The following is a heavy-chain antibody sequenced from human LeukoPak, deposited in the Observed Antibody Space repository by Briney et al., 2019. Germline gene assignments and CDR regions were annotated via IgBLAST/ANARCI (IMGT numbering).Heavy chain of an antibody. CDR3: ARMVSVRGVIIRGVFDI. D-gene: IGHD3-10*02. J-gene: IGHJ3*02. Sequence: SETLSLTCTVSGVSTSNTSYYWGWIRQPPGKGLEWIGSIYYSGSTYYNPSLKSRVTISIDTSKNQFSLKLSSVSAADTAVYYCARMVSVRGVIIRGVFDIWGQGTVVTVSS. CDR1: GVSTSNTSYY. CDR2: IYYSGST. V-gene: IGHV4-39*07.